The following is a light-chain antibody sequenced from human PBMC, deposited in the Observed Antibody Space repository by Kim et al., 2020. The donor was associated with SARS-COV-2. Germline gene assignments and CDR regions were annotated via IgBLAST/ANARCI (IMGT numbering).Light chain of an antibody. J-gene: IGLJ2*01. Sequence: SSELTQDPAVSVALGQTVRITCQGDSLRSYYATWYQQKPGQAPIVVIYGKNNRSSGIPDRFSGSSSGNTASLTITGTQAGDEADYYCNSRDSNDNVVFGG. CDR1: SLRSYY. CDR2: GKN. V-gene: IGLV3-19*01. CDR3: NSRDSNDNVV.